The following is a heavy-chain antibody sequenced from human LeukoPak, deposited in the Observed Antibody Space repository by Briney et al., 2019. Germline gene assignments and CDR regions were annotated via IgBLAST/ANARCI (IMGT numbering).Heavy chain of an antibody. Sequence: GGSLRLSCAASGFIFSNYWMSWVRQAPGKGLEWVASIKQDGSEKYYVDSVKGRFTISRDNAKHLLWLQMNSLRAEDTAVYYCARAWYFDLWGRGTLVTVSS. CDR2: IKQDGSEK. V-gene: IGHV3-7*04. CDR1: GFIFSNYW. CDR3: ARAWYFDL. J-gene: IGHJ2*01.